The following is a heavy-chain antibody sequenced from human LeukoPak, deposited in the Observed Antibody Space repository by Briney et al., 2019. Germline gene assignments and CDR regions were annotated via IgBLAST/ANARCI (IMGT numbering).Heavy chain of an antibody. V-gene: IGHV4-59*01. Sequence: SETLSLTCTVSGGSISSYYWSWIRQPPGKGLEWIGYIYYSGSTNYNPSLKSRVTISVDTSKNQLSLKLSSVTAADTAVYYCARGRYYYDSSGYYTGYYYYMDVWGKGTTVTVSS. CDR3: ARGRYYYDSSGYYTGYYYYMDV. CDR1: GGSISSYY. CDR2: IYYSGST. J-gene: IGHJ6*03. D-gene: IGHD3-22*01.